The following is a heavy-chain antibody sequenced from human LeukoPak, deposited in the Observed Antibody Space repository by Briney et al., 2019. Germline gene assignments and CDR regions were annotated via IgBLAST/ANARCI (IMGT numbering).Heavy chain of an antibody. Sequence: SETLSLTCTVSGGSISSGGYYWSWIRQPPGKGLEWIGYIYHSGSTYYNPSLKSRVTISVDRSKNQFSLKLSSVTAADTAVYYCARVISRQLGLRAFDIWGQGTMVTVSS. V-gene: IGHV4-30-2*01. CDR3: ARVISRQLGLRAFDI. CDR2: IYHSGST. CDR1: GGSISSGGYY. D-gene: IGHD1-1*01. J-gene: IGHJ3*02.